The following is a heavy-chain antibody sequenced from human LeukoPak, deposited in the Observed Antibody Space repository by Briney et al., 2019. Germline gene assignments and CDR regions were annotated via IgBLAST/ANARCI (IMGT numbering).Heavy chain of an antibody. J-gene: IGHJ4*02. CDR1: GGGSFSDYS. CDR3: ARGRGEAAGLDH. V-gene: IGHV4-34*01. Sequence: SETLSLTCAVSGGGSFSDYSWNWIRQSPGKGLEWVGKITHAAILNYNPSLKGRAAISVDTSKSQVSLKLDSMTAADTAMYYCARGRGEAAGLDHWGQGTLVTVSS. D-gene: IGHD6-13*01. CDR2: ITHAAIL.